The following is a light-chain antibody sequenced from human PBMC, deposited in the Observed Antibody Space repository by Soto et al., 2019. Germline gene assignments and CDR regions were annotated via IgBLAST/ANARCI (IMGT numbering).Light chain of an antibody. CDR2: DTS. Sequence: EIVLTQSPATLSLSPGERATLSCMASQSVSRYLAWYQQKPGQAPRLLIYDTSHRATGTPARFSGSGSGTDFTLTISRLEPEDFAVYYCQQYGPSLITFGQGTRLEIK. J-gene: IGKJ5*01. CDR1: QSVSRY. CDR3: QQYGPSLIT. V-gene: IGKV3-11*01.